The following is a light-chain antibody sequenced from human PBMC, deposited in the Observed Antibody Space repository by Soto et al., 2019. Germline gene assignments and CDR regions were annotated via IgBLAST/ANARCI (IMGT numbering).Light chain of an antibody. V-gene: IGKV3-11*01. CDR2: DAS. J-gene: IGKJ4*01. CDR3: QQRSNWLT. Sequence: EIVLTQSPATLSLSPGERATLSCRASQSVSSYLAWYQQKPGQAPRLLIYDASNRATGIPARFSGSGSGTDFTLTISSLEPEYFADYYCQQRSNWLTFGGGTKVEIK. CDR1: QSVSSY.